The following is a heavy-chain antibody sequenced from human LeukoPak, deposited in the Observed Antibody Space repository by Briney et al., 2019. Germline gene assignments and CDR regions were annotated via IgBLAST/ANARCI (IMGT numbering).Heavy chain of an antibody. Sequence: PSETLSLTCTVSGGSISSSSYYWGWIRQPPGKGLEWIGSIYYSGSTYYNPSLKSRVTISVDTSKNQFSLKLSSVTAADTAVYYCARHIKRFGELYDDYWGQGTLVTVSS. D-gene: IGHD3-10*01. CDR1: GGSISSSSYY. V-gene: IGHV4-39*01. CDR3: ARHIKRFGELYDDY. CDR2: IYYSGST. J-gene: IGHJ4*02.